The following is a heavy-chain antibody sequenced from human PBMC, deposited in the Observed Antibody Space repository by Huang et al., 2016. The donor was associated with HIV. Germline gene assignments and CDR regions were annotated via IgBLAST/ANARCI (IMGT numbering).Heavy chain of an antibody. CDR2: TTGSGGST. J-gene: IGHJ3*02. V-gene: IGHV3-23*01. Sequence: EVQLLESGGGLAQPGGSLRLSCTASGFTFGSYALNWVRRGPGKGLEWVSGTTGSGGSTYYANSVKGRFTIARDNSKNTLYLQMNSLRAEDTALYYCAKHLGGRRGFTFIVLFGAFDMWGQGTMVTVSS. CDR1: GFTFGSYA. D-gene: IGHD3-22*01. CDR3: AKHLGGRRGFTFIVLFGAFDM.